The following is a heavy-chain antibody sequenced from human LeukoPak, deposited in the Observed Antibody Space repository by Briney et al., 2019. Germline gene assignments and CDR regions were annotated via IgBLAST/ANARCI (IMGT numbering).Heavy chain of an antibody. V-gene: IGHV1-69*05. CDR1: GGAFSSYA. CDR2: IIPIFGTA. CDR3: AREEGDYWHY. D-gene: IGHD4-17*01. J-gene: IGHJ4*02. Sequence: EASVTVSCKASGGAFSSYAISWVRQAPGQGLEWMGGIIPIFGTANYAQKFQGRVTITTDESTSTAYMELSSLRSEDTAVYYCAREEGDYWHYWGQGTLVTVSS.